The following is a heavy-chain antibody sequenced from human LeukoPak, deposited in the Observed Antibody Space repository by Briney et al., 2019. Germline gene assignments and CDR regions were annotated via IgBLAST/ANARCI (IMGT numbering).Heavy chain of an antibody. CDR3: ARDGTRRGQFDP. V-gene: IGHV4-59*01. D-gene: IGHD2-8*01. Sequence: SETLSLTCTVSGGSISSYYCSWIRQPPGKGLEWIGYIYYSGSTTYNPSLKSRVTISVDTSKNQFSLKLSSVTAADTAVYYCARDGTRRGQFDPWGQGTLVTVSS. J-gene: IGHJ5*02. CDR2: IYYSGST. CDR1: GGSISSYY.